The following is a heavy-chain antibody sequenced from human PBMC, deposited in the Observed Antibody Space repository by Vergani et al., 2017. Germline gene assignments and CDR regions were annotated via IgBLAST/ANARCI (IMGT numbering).Heavy chain of an antibody. CDR3: ASGKYYSDSTSHFRGRYFDV. Sequence: QMQLQESGPGLVKASEILSLTCTVSGDSIISRSYYWGWIRQPPGKGVEWIGSIYNSGNGDSSSSLKSRVPRSADTSKNQFSLRPTSVTAAHTAVYYCASGKYYSDSTSHFRGRYFDVWGRGTLVTVPS. CDR1: GDSIISRSYY. V-gene: IGHV4-39*01. D-gene: IGHD3-16*01. J-gene: IGHJ2*01. CDR2: IYNSGNG.